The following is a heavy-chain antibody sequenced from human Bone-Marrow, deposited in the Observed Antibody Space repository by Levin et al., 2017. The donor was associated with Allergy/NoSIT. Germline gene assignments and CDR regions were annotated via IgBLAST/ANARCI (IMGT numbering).Heavy chain of an antibody. V-gene: IGHV3-74*01. CDR2: INPDGSST. CDR1: GFTFSSYW. Sequence: HAGGSLRLSCAASGFTFSSYWMYWVRQAPGKGLVWVSYINPDGSSTNYADSVKGRFTISRDNAKNTLYLQMNSLRAEDTAVYYCARDGVPAARDYWGQGTLVTVSS. D-gene: IGHD2-2*01. J-gene: IGHJ4*02. CDR3: ARDGVPAARDY.